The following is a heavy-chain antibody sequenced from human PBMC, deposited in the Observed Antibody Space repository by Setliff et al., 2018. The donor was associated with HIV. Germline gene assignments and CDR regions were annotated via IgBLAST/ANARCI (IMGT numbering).Heavy chain of an antibody. CDR3: ARGFEGFCSGGSCHWFDS. V-gene: IGHV4-34*08. Sequence: LRLSCAASGFTFSSYWMSWVRQAPGKGLEWLGEIDHRGRTNYNPSLKNRVTISRDTSKNQFSLRLSSTTVADTAVYYCARGFEGFCSGGSCHWFDSWGQGTLVTVSS. D-gene: IGHD2-15*01. J-gene: IGHJ5*01. CDR2: IDHRGRT. CDR1: GFTFSSYW.